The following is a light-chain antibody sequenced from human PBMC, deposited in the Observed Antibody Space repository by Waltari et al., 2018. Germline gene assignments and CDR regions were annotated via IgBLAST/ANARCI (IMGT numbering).Light chain of an antibody. CDR3: QQYGSSFT. Sequence: EMVLMQSPGTLSLSPGERATLSRRASHSVSSSYLAWYQQKPSQAPRLLIYGASSRATGIPDRFSCSGSGTDFTLTISRLEPEDLAVYYCQQYGSSFTFGGGTKVEIK. CDR2: GAS. J-gene: IGKJ4*02. CDR1: HSVSSSY. V-gene: IGKV3-20*01.